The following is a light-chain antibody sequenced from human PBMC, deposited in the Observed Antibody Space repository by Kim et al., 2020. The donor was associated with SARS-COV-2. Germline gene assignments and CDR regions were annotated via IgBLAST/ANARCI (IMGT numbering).Light chain of an antibody. V-gene: IGLV3-1*01. J-gene: IGLJ1*01. CDR1: KLGDKF. CDR3: QAWDSGTGV. CDR2: QDD. Sequence: SYELTQPPSVSVSPGQTASITCSGDKLGDKFACWFQQKPGQSPVLVIYQDDKRPSGIPERFSGSNSGNTATLTISGTQAMDEADYYCQAWDSGTGVFGTGKKVTI.